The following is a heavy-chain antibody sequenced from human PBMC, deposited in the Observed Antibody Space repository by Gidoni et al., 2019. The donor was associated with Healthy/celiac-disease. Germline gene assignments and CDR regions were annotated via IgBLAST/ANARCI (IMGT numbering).Heavy chain of an antibody. CDR3: ARDGHYYGSETAFDY. CDR2: IYYSGST. CDR1: GGSISRGDYY. Sequence: ESGPGLVKPSQTLSLTCTVSGGSISRGDYYWSWIRQPPGKGLEWIGYIYYSGSTYYNPSLKSRVTISVDTSKNQFSLKLSSVTAADTAVYYCARDGHYYGSETAFDYWGQGTLVTVSS. J-gene: IGHJ4*02. D-gene: IGHD3-10*01. V-gene: IGHV4-30-4*01.